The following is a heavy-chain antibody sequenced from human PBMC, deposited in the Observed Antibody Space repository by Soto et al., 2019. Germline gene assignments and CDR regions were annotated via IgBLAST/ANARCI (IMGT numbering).Heavy chain of an antibody. CDR1: GFTFTNAW. J-gene: IGHJ1*01. D-gene: IGHD6-13*01. CDR3: TTDRGVAAAKYCQH. Sequence: EVQLVESGGGLVKPGGSLRLSCAASGFTFTNAWMSWVRQAPGKGLEWVGRIKSKTDGATTDYAAPVKGRFAMSRDDSQHSLYLQMNRLEIEDTAVYYWTTDRGVAAAKYCQHWGQGTLVTVAS. CDR2: IKSKTDGATT. V-gene: IGHV3-15*01.